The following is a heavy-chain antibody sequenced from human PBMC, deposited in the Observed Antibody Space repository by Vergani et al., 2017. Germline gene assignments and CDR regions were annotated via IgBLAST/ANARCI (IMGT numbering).Heavy chain of an antibody. CDR1: GFTFSGSA. CDR2: IRSKANSYAT. J-gene: IGHJ4*02. V-gene: IGHV3-73*02. Sequence: EVQLVESGGGLVQPGGSLKLSCAASGFTFSGSAMHWVRQASGKGLEWVGRIRSKANSYATAYAASVKGRFTISRDDSKNTLYLQMNSLRAEDTAVYYCAKDGRGGYGEFDYWGQGTLVTVSS. D-gene: IGHD5-12*01. CDR3: AKDGRGGYGEFDY.